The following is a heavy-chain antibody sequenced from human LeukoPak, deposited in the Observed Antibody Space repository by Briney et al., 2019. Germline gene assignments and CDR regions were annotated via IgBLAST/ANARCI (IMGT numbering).Heavy chain of an antibody. CDR1: GGSFSGYY. J-gene: IGHJ4*02. CDR3: AREFGDYADY. V-gene: IGHV4-34*01. Sequence: PSETLSLTCAVYGGSFSGYYWSWIRQPPGKGLEWIGEINHSGSTNYNPSLKSRVTISVDTSKNQFSLKLSSVTAADTAVYYCAREFGDYADYWGQGTLVTVSS. CDR2: INHSGST. D-gene: IGHD4-17*01.